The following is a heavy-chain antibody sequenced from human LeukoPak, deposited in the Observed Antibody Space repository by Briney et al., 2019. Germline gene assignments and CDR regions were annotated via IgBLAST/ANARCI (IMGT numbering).Heavy chain of an antibody. D-gene: IGHD3-22*01. V-gene: IGHV1-2*02. CDR1: GYTFTGYY. Sequence: ASVKVSCKASGYTFTGYYMHWLRQAPGQGLEWMGWINPNSGGTNYAQKFQGRVTMTRDTSISTAYMELSRLRSDDTAVYYCARDRGIVVVAHYYYYGMDVWGQGTTVTVSS. CDR2: INPNSGGT. CDR3: ARDRGIVVVAHYYYYGMDV. J-gene: IGHJ6*02.